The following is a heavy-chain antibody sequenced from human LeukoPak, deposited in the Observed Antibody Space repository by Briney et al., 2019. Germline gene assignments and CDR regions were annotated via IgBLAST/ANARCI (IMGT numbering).Heavy chain of an antibody. Sequence: ASVKLSCKISGHTLTDFPLHWVRQTPGKGLEWMGGFDPEDSGPIYAQNFQGRLTMTEDTSTDTFYMELSSLRSEDTALYFCATGRGDYYYLMDVWGKGTTVIVSS. CDR3: ATGRGDYYYLMDV. D-gene: IGHD3-10*01. CDR1: GHTLTDFP. V-gene: IGHV1-24*01. J-gene: IGHJ6*03. CDR2: FDPEDSGP.